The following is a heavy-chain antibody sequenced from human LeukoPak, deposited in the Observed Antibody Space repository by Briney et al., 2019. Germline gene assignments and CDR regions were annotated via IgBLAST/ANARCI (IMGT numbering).Heavy chain of an antibody. CDR3: ERDTVTTFDY. CDR1: GGTFSSYA. CDR2: IIPIFGSA. J-gene: IGHJ4*02. Sequence: SVKVSCKASGGTFSSYAISWVRQAPGQGLEWMGRIIPIFGSANYAQKFQDSVTITTDESTITAYLQLSSLRSEDKAVYYCERDTVTTFDYWGQGTLVTVSS. D-gene: IGHD4-17*01. V-gene: IGHV1-69*05.